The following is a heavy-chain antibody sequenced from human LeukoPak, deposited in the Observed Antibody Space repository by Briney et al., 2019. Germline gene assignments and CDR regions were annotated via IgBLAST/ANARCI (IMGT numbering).Heavy chain of an antibody. D-gene: IGHD3-10*01. Sequence: GASVKVSCKASGYTFTSYYMHWVRQAPGQGLEWMGIINPSGGSTSYAQKFQGRVTMTRDTSTSTVYMELSSLRSEDTAVYYCARKRGSIWGGGRDAFDIWGQGTMVTVSS. CDR2: INPSGGST. CDR3: ARKRGSIWGGGRDAFDI. CDR1: GYTFTSYY. J-gene: IGHJ3*02. V-gene: IGHV1-46*01.